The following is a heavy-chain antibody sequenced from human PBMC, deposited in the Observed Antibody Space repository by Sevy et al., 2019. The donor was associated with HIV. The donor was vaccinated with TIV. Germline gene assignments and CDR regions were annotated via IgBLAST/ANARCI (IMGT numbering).Heavy chain of an antibody. CDR3: AKAKTVAAGFDY. CDR1: GFTFRSYV. V-gene: IGHV3-23*01. Sequence: GGSLRRSCAASGFTFRSYVMSWVRQAPGKGLEWVSGISGSGGSTYYADSVKGRFTISRDNSKNTLYLQMNSLRAEDTAVYYCAKAKTVAAGFDYWGQGTLVTVSS. J-gene: IGHJ4*02. CDR2: ISGSGGST. D-gene: IGHD2-15*01.